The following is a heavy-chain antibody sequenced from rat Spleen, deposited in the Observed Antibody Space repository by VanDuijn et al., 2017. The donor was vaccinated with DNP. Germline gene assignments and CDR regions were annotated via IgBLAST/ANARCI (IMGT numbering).Heavy chain of an antibody. J-gene: IGHJ2*01. CDR1: GFTFSAYY. CDR3: TRRAYYFDY. V-gene: IGHV5-7*01. Sequence: EVQLVESGGGLVQPGRSLKLSCAASGFTFSAYYMAWVRQAPKKGLEWVATVSATGRRTYYLDSVKGRFTISRDNAESSLYLQMNSLKSEDTATYYCTRRAYYFDYWGQGVMVTVSS. CDR2: VSATGRRT.